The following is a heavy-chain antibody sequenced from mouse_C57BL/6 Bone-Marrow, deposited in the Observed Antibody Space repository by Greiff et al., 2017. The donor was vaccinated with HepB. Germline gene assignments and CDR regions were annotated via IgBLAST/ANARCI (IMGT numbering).Heavy chain of an antibody. CDR1: GFTFSDYY. V-gene: IGHV5-12*01. CDR2: ISNGGGST. D-gene: IGHD1-2*01. Sequence: EVQLVESGGGLVQPGGSLKLSCAASGFTFSDYYMYWVRQTPEKRLAWVAYISNGGGSTYYPDTVKGRFTISRDNAKNTLYLQMSRLKSEDTAMYYCERPLLGDWYFDVWGTGTTVTVSS. J-gene: IGHJ1*03. CDR3: ERPLLGDWYFDV.